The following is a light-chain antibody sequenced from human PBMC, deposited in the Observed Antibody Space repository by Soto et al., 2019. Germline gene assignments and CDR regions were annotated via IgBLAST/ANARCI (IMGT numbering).Light chain of an antibody. Sequence: QSVLTQPPSASGTPGQRVTISCSGSSSNIGSNTVNWYQQLPGTAPKLLNYSNNQRPSGVPDRFSGSKSGTSASLAISGLQFEDEADYYCAAWDDSLNALFGGGTKLTVL. J-gene: IGLJ2*01. V-gene: IGLV1-44*01. CDR3: AAWDDSLNAL. CDR2: SNN. CDR1: SSNIGSNT.